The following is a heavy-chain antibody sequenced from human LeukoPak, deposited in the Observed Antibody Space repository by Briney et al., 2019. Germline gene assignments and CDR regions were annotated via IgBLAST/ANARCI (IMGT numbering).Heavy chain of an antibody. V-gene: IGHV4-39*07. CDR3: TRGSIAYYYMDV. CDR1: GGSISSSSYY. D-gene: IGHD3-22*01. CDR2: IYYSGST. Sequence: SETLSLTCTVSGGSISSSSYYWGWIRQPPGKGLEWIGSIYYSGSTNYNPSLKSRVTISVDTSKNQFSLKLSSVTAADTAVYYCTRGSIAYYYMDVWGKGTTVTISS. J-gene: IGHJ6*03.